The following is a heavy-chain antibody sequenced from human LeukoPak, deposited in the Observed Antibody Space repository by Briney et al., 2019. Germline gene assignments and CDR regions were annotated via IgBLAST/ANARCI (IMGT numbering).Heavy chain of an antibody. CDR3: ARDPRFYYDSSGYYYEAFDI. D-gene: IGHD3-22*01. CDR1: GYTFTSYY. CDR2: INPSGGST. Sequence: ASVKVSCKASGYTFTSYYMHWVRQAPGQGLEWMGIINPSGGSTSYAQKFQGRVTMTRDTSTSTVYMELSSLRSEDTAVYYCARDPRFYYDSSGYYYEAFDIWGQGTMVTVSS. J-gene: IGHJ3*02. V-gene: IGHV1-46*01.